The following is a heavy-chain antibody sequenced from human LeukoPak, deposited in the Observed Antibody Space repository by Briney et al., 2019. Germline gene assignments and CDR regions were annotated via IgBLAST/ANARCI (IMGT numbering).Heavy chain of an antibody. CDR2: INPNSGGT. J-gene: IGHJ4*02. V-gene: IGHV1-2*02. CDR3: ARAYDILTGYLSYFDY. CDR1: GYTFTGYY. D-gene: IGHD3-9*01. Sequence: ASVKVSCKASGYTFTGYYMHWVRQAPGQGLEWMGWINPNSGGTNYAQKFQGRVTMTRDTSISTAYMELSRLRSGDTAVYYCARAYDILTGYLSYFDYWGQGTLVTVSS.